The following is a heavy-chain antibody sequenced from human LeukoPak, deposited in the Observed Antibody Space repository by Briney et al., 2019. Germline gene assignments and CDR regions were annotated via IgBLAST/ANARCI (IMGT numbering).Heavy chain of an antibody. V-gene: IGHV1-18*01. CDR3: ARPYSGSYYNGAFDI. D-gene: IGHD3-10*01. J-gene: IGHJ3*02. Sequence: ASVKVSCKASGYTFTSYGISWVRQAPGQGLEWMGWISAYNGNTNYAQKFQGRVTITADESTSTAYMELSSLRSEDTAVYYCARPYSGSYYNGAFDIWGQGTMVTVSS. CDR2: ISAYNGNT. CDR1: GYTFTSYG.